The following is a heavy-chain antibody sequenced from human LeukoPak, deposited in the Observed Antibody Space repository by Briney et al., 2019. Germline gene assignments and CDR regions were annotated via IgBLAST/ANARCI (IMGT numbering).Heavy chain of an antibody. Sequence: GGSLRLSCAASGFTFSSYSMNWVRQAPGKGLEWVSSISGSSSYIYYADSVKGRFTISRDNAKNSLYLQMNSLRAEDTAVYYCARVGLGYSYFDYWGQGTLVTVSS. CDR2: ISGSSSYI. D-gene: IGHD5-18*01. CDR3: ARVGLGYSYFDY. V-gene: IGHV3-21*01. J-gene: IGHJ4*02. CDR1: GFTFSSYS.